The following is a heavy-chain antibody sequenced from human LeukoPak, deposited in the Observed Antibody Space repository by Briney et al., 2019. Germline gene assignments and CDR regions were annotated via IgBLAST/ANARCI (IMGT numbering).Heavy chain of an antibody. CDR1: GYTFTGYY. Sequence: ASVKVSCKASGYTFTGYYMHWVRQAPGQGLEWMGWINPNSAVTNFAQKFQGRVTMTRDTSINTAYMELSRLRSDDTAVYYCARGYYDSSGYYFLDYWGQGTLVTVSS. CDR2: INPNSAVT. J-gene: IGHJ4*02. D-gene: IGHD3-22*01. V-gene: IGHV1-2*02. CDR3: ARGYYDSSGYYFLDY.